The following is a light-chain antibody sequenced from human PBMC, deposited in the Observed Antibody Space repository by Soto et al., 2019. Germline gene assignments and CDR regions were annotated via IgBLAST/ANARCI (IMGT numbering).Light chain of an antibody. CDR3: QQYGSSTYT. J-gene: IGKJ2*01. CDR2: GAS. V-gene: IGKV3-20*01. CDR1: QSVSRSY. Sequence: EIVLTQSPGTVSLSPGEGATLSCRASQSVSRSYLAWYQLKPGQAPRLLIYGASSRATGIPDRFSGSGSGTDFTLTISRLEPEDFAVYYCQQYGSSTYTFGQGTKLEIK.